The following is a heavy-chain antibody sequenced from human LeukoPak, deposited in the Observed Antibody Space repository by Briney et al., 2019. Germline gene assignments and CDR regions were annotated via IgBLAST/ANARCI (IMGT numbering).Heavy chain of an antibody. V-gene: IGHV3-30*03. CDR2: ISYDGSNK. CDR3: ARGGDYFDY. CDR1: GFTFSSYG. J-gene: IGHJ4*02. D-gene: IGHD1-26*01. Sequence: GGSLRLSCAASGFTFSSYGMHWVRQAPGKGLEWVAVISYDGSNKYYADSVKGRFTISRDNSKNTLYLQMNSLRAEDTAVYYCARGGDYFDYWGQGTLVTVSS.